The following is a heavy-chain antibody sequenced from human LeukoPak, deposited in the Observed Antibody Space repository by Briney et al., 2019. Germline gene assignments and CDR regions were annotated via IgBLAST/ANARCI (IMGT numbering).Heavy chain of an antibody. D-gene: IGHD1-26*01. CDR3: VRGAVGTGVWFDP. J-gene: IGHJ5*02. Sequence: GGSLRLSCAVSGFTFSAYWMHWVRQAPGKGLDWVSRINPDGGITNYADSVKGRFTISRDNAENTVHLQMNSLRGDDTAVYYCVRGAVGTGVWFDPWGQGTLVTVSS. CDR2: INPDGGIT. CDR1: GFTFSAYW. V-gene: IGHV3-74*01.